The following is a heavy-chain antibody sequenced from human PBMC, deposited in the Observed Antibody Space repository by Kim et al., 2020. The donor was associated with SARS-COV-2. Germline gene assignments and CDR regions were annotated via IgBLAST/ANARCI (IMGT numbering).Heavy chain of an antibody. CDR1: GFTFSSYA. CDR3: ARSSGYYYGGYYFDY. J-gene: IGHJ4*02. CDR2: ISSNGGST. V-gene: IGHV3-64*01. D-gene: IGHD3-22*01. Sequence: GGSLRLSCAASGFTFSSYAMHWVRQAPGKGLEYVSAISSNGGSTYYANSVKGRFTISRDNSKNTLYLQMGSLRAEDMAVYYCARSSGYYYGGYYFDYWGQGTLVTVSS.